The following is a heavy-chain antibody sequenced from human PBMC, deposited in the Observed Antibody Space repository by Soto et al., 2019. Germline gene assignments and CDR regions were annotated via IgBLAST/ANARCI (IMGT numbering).Heavy chain of an antibody. V-gene: IGHV4-39*01. D-gene: IGHD6-13*01. CDR2: IYYSGST. Sequence: SETLSLTCSVSGGSISSSSYFWGWIRQPPGKGLEWIGSIYYSGSTYYNPSLKSRVTVSVDTSKNQFSLKLSSVTAADTAVYYCARHQSHSSSYVDPWGQGTLVTVSS. CDR3: ARHQSHSSSYVDP. CDR1: GGSISSSSYF. J-gene: IGHJ5*02.